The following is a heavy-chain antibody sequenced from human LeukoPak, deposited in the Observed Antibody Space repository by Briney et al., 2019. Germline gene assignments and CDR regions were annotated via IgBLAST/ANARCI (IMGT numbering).Heavy chain of an antibody. CDR3: ARGKYVEQWLIPDY. J-gene: IGHJ4*02. CDR1: GFTFSSYS. D-gene: IGHD6-19*01. V-gene: IGHV3-21*01. Sequence: GGSLRLSCAASGFTFSSYSMNWVRQAPGKGLEWVSSISSSSSYIYYADSVKGRFTISRDNAKNSLYLQMNSLRAEDTAVHYCARGKYVEQWLIPDYWGQGTLVTVSS. CDR2: ISSSSSYI.